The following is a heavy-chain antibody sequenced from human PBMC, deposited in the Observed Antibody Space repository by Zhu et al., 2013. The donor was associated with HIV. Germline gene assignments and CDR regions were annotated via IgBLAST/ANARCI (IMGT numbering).Heavy chain of an antibody. CDR2: LNPNSGNR. Sequence: QVDLVQSGAEVKKPGASLKVSCKASGYTFTGYYMHWVRQAPGQGLEWMGWLNPNSGNRDYAQKFQGRVTITMTSSISTVFMELSSLRTDDTAVYYCVRGGYRWAFDIWGQGTVVIVSS. J-gene: IGHJ3*02. CDR1: GYTFTGYY. CDR3: VRGGYRWAFDI. V-gene: IGHV1-8*03. D-gene: IGHD5-18*01.